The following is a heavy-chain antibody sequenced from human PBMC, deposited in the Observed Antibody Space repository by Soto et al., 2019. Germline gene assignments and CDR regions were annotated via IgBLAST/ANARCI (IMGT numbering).Heavy chain of an antibody. CDR3: AKDRVPTVVTPETFDY. V-gene: IGHV3-23*01. CDR1: GFTFSSYA. D-gene: IGHD4-17*01. Sequence: EVQLLESGGGLVQPGGSLRLSCAASGFTFSSYAMSWVRQAPGKGLEWVSAISGSGGSTYYADSVKGRFTISRDNSKNTLYLQMNSLRAEDTAVYCCAKDRVPTVVTPETFDYWGQGTLVTVSS. CDR2: ISGSGGST. J-gene: IGHJ4*02.